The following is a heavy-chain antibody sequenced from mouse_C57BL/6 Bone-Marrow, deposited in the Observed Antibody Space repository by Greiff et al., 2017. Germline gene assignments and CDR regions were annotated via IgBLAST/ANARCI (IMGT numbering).Heavy chain of an antibody. CDR2: IDPSDSET. CDR3: ARFYYSNPYYAMYY. CDR1: GYTFTSYW. D-gene: IGHD2-5*01. Sequence: QVQLQQPGAELVRPGSSVKLSCKASGYTFTSYWMHWVKQRPIQGLEWIGNIDPSDSETHYNQKFKDKATLTVDKSSSTAYMQLSSLTSEDSAVYYCARFYYSNPYYAMYYWGQGTSVTVSS. V-gene: IGHV1-52*01. J-gene: IGHJ4*01.